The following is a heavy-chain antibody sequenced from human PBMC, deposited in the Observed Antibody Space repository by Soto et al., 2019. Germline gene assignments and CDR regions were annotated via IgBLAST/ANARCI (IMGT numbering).Heavy chain of an antibody. CDR3: ARDEYQLLSSVSWFDS. Sequence: PSLTCTVSGGSISGDSYWRWIRQTPGKGLEWIGYIYHTGNTYYNPSLRSRVSISVDKSKSQFSLKLISVTAADTAVYFCARDEYQLLSSVSWFDSWGQGTLVTVSS. D-gene: IGHD2-2*01. CDR2: IYHTGNT. J-gene: IGHJ5*01. V-gene: IGHV4-30-4*01. CDR1: GGSISGDSY.